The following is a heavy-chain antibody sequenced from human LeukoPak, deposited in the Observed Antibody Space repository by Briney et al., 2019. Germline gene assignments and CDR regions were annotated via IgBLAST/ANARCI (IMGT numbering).Heavy chain of an antibody. CDR2: INAGNGNT. D-gene: IGHD5-12*01. J-gene: IGHJ5*02. Sequence: GGSLRLSCAASGFTFSSYAMHWVRQAPGQRLEWMGWINAGNGNTKYSQKFQGRVTITRDTSASTAYMELSSLRSEDTAVYYCARDRRWSGYDYGLNNWWFDPWGQGTLVTVSS. CDR1: GFTFSSYA. CDR3: ARDRRWSGYDYGLNNWWFDP. V-gene: IGHV1-3*01.